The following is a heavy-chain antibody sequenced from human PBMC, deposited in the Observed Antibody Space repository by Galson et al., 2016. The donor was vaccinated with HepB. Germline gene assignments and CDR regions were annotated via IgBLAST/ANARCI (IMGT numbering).Heavy chain of an antibody. Sequence: SVKVSCKAFDYTFPSYGISWMRQAPGQGLEWMGWISAYNGNTNYAQKVQGRVTMTTDTSTSTAYMELRSLRSDDTAVYYCAREMTIFGVLDYWGQGTLVTVSS. V-gene: IGHV1-18*01. CDR2: ISAYNGNT. D-gene: IGHD3-3*01. J-gene: IGHJ4*02. CDR3: AREMTIFGVLDY. CDR1: DYTFPSYG.